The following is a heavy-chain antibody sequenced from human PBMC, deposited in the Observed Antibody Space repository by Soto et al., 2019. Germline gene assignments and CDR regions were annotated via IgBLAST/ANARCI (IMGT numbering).Heavy chain of an antibody. CDR1: GGSISSYY. D-gene: IGHD2-21*01. Sequence: PSETLSLTCTVSGGSISSYYWSWIRQPPGKGLEWIGYIYYSGSTYYNPSLKSRVTISVDTSKNQFSLKLSSVTAADTAVYYCARGLGGGGIDFDYWGQGTLVTVSS. CDR2: IYYSGST. V-gene: IGHV4-59*12. J-gene: IGHJ4*02. CDR3: ARGLGGGGIDFDY.